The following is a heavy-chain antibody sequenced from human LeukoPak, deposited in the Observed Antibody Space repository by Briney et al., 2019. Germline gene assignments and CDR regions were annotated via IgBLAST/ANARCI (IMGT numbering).Heavy chain of an antibody. Sequence: GGSLRLSCAASGFTFSSYAMHWVRQAPGKGLEWVAVISYDGSNKYYADSVKGRFTISRDNSKNTLYLQMNSLRAEDTAVYYCARGGPYYDSSGYLYYFDYWGQGTLVTVSS. D-gene: IGHD3-22*01. V-gene: IGHV3-30-3*01. J-gene: IGHJ4*02. CDR3: ARGGPYYDSSGYLYYFDY. CDR2: ISYDGSNK. CDR1: GFTFSSYA.